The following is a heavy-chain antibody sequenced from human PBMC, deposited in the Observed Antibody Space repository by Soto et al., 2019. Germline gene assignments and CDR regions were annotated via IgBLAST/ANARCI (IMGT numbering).Heavy chain of an antibody. Sequence: QVQLVQSGAEVKKHGASVKISCKPSGYTFTSYGITWVRQAPEQGLEWMGWISAYNGNTNYAQKLQGRVTMTTDTSTSTPYMALRSLISDDTAVYSCATWIAAPDTTKHALNWFDPWAQGTLVTFSS. CDR1: GYTFTSYG. J-gene: IGHJ5*02. CDR3: ATWIAAPDTTKHALNWFDP. D-gene: IGHD6-25*01. V-gene: IGHV1-18*04. CDR2: ISAYNGNT.